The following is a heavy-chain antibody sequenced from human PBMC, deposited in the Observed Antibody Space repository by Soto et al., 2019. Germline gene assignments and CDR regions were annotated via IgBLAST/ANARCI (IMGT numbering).Heavy chain of an antibody. V-gene: IGHV1-69*13. CDR2: IIPIFGTA. J-gene: IGHJ6*02. Sequence: SVKVSCKASGGTFSSYAISWVRQAPGQGLEWMGGIIPIFGTANYAQKFQGRVTITADESTSTAYMELSSLRSDDTAVYYCARGGVGKYYYYGMDVWGQGTTVTVSS. D-gene: IGHD3-16*01. CDR1: GGTFSSYA. CDR3: ARGGVGKYYYYGMDV.